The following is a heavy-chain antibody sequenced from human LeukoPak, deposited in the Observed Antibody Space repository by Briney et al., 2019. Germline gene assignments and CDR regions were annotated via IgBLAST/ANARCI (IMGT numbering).Heavy chain of an antibody. J-gene: IGHJ4*02. CDR3: AMGIVGYCSSTSCYDALDY. CDR2: IIPIFGTA. Sequence: SVKVSCKASGGTFSSYAISWVRQAPGQGLEWMGGIIPIFGTANYAQKFQGRVTITTDESTSTAYMELSSLRSEDTAVYYCAMGIVGYCSSTSCYDALDYWGQGTLVTVSS. V-gene: IGHV1-69*05. CDR1: GGTFSSYA. D-gene: IGHD2-2*01.